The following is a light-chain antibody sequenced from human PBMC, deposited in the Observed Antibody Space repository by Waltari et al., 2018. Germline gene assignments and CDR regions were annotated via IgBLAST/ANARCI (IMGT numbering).Light chain of an antibody. J-gene: IGLJ3*02. CDR3: CSYAGSSTFNWV. Sequence: QSALTQPASVSGSPGQSITISCTGTSRDAGRYNLISWYQQHPGQAPKLMIYEVSKRPSGVSNRFSGSKSGNTASLTISGLQAEDEADYYCCSYAGSSTFNWVFGGGTKLTVL. V-gene: IGLV2-23*02. CDR2: EVS. CDR1: SRDAGRYNL.